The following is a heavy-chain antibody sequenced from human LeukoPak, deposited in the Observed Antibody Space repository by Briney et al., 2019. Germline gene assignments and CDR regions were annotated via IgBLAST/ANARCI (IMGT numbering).Heavy chain of an antibody. CDR2: ISYDGSNK. V-gene: IGHV3-30-3*01. CDR1: GFTFSSYA. Sequence: GGSLRLSCAASGFTFSSYAMHWVRHAPGKGLEWVAVISYDGSNKYYADSVKGRFTISRDNSKNTLYLQMNSLRAEDTAVYYCARSEFNYFDYWGQGTLVTVSS. CDR3: ARSEFNYFDY. J-gene: IGHJ4*02. D-gene: IGHD1-14*01.